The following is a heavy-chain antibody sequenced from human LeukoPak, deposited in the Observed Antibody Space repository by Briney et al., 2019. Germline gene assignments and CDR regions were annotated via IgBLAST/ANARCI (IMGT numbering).Heavy chain of an antibody. CDR1: GFTFSSYS. CDR2: ISSSSSYI. V-gene: IGHV3-21*01. Sequence: GGSLRLSCAASGFTFSSYSMNWVRQAPGKGLEWVSSISSSSSYIYYADSVKGRFTISRDNVKNSLYLQMNSLRAEDTAVYYCARDLNTVVNDYWGQGTLVTVSS. J-gene: IGHJ4*02. CDR3: ARDLNTVVNDY. D-gene: IGHD4-23*01.